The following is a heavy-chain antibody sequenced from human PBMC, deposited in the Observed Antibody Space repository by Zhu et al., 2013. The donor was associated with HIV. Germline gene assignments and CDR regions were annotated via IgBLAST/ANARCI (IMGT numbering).Heavy chain of an antibody. V-gene: IGHV1-2*02. CDR2: INPNSGGT. J-gene: IGHJ1*01. CDR1: GYYFTGYY. Sequence: QVQLVQSGAEVKKPGASVKVSCKASGYYFTGYYIYWVRQAPGQGLEWMGWINPNSGGTNYVQKFQGRVTMTRDTSISTVYMELSRLRSDDTAVYYCARDSRGLGSSAYYYFQHWGQGTLVTVSS. CDR3: ARDSRGLGSSAYYYFQH. D-gene: IGHD3-22*01.